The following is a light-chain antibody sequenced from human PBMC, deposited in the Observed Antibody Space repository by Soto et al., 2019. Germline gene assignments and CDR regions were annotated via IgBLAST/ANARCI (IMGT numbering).Light chain of an antibody. CDR2: KAS. CDR1: QTISSW. Sequence: IQMTQSPSTLSGSVGDRVTITCRASQTISSWLAWYQQKPGKAPKLLIYKASTLKSGVPSRFSGSGSGTEFTLTISSLQHDDFATYSCQHYNSYSEALGQGTKVDIK. J-gene: IGKJ1*01. CDR3: QHYNSYSEA. V-gene: IGKV1-5*03.